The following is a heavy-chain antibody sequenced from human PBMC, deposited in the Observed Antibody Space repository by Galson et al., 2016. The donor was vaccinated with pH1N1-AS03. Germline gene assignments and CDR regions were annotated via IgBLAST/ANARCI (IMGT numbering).Heavy chain of an antibody. CDR2: ISTYNSET. D-gene: IGHD1-1*01. J-gene: IGHJ3*01. CDR1: DYTYT. V-gene: IGHV1-18*01. CDR3: AGGTSDAFDV. Sequence: SVKVSCKASDYTYTISWVRQAPGPGLEWMGYISTYNSETHYSQKFRGRITMTTDTSTRIAYMELRSLTSDDTDLYFCAGGTSDAFDVWGQGTVVTVS.